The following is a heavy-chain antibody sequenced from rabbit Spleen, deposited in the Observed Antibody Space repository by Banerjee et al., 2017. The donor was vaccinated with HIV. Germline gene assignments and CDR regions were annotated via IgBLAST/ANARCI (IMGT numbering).Heavy chain of an antibody. CDR2: INAVTGKA. CDR1: GFSFSSKAV. Sequence: QEQLVESGGGLVKPEGSLKLSCTASGFSFSSKAVMCWVRQAPGKGLEWIACINAVTGKAVYPSWAKGRFTFSKTSSTTVTLQMTSLTAADTATYFCARDTSSSFSSYGMDLWGPGTLVTVS. V-gene: IGHV1S45*01. CDR3: ARDTSSSFSSYGMDL. D-gene: IGHD1-1*01. J-gene: IGHJ6*01.